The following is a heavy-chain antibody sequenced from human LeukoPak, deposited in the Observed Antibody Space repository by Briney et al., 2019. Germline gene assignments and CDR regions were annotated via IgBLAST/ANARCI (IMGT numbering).Heavy chain of an antibody. CDR2: ISSSGSSI. J-gene: IGHJ4*02. CDR3: VLRGGATDY. Sequence: GGSLRLSCAASGFTFSNYEMNWVRQAPGKGLEWVSSISSSGSSIQYGDSVKGRFTISRDNAKNSLYLQMNSMRAEDTAVYYCVLRGGATDYWGQGTLVTVSS. CDR1: GFTFSNYE. D-gene: IGHD3-16*01. V-gene: IGHV3-48*03.